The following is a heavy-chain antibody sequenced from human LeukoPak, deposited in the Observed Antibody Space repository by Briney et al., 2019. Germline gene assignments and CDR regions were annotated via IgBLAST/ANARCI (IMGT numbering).Heavy chain of an antibody. CDR1: GYTFTSYA. J-gene: IGHJ4*02. V-gene: IGHV1-3*01. CDR3: ARDQEYYYDSSGYYGSDY. D-gene: IGHD3-22*01. Sequence: ASVKVSCKASGYTFTSYAMHWVRQAPGQRLEWMGWINAGNGNTKYSQKFQGRVTITRDTSASTAYMELSSLRSEDTAVYYCARDQEYYYDSSGYYGSDYWGQGTPVTVSS. CDR2: INAGNGNT.